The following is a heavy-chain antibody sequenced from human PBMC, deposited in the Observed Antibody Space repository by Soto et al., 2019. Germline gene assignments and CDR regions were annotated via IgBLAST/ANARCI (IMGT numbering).Heavy chain of an antibody. D-gene: IGHD5-12*01. CDR1: GFAVGDFA. CDR3: SRRPPERYSASDFPTDV. CDR2: ITSKKYGGPP. Sequence: GGSLRLSCITSGFAVGDFAMTWFRQAPGKGLEWVGFITSKKYGGPPQYAASVKGRFSISRDDSKSIAYLQMTYLKTDDTAVYYCSRRPPERYSASDFPTDVWRQAPKVTDSS. J-gene: IGHJ6*02. V-gene: IGHV3-49*03.